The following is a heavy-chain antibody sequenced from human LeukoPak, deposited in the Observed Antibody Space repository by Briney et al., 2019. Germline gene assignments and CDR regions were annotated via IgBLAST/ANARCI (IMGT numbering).Heavy chain of an antibody. CDR1: GFTFSSYG. CDR3: AKDPVNSSSWYLANWFDP. D-gene: IGHD6-13*01. V-gene: IGHV3-30*18. J-gene: IGHJ5*02. Sequence: GGSLRLSCAASGFTFSSYGMHWVRQAPGKGLEWVAVISCDGSNKYYADSVKGRFTISRDNSKNTLYLQMNSLRAEDTAVYYCAKDPVNSSSWYLANWFDPGAREPWSPSPQ. CDR2: ISCDGSNK.